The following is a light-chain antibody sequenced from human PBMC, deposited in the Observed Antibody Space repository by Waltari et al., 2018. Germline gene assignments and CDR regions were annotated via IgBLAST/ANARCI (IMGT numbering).Light chain of an antibody. J-gene: IGKJ5*01. V-gene: IGKV1-39*01. CDR1: QTISNS. CDR2: GSI. Sequence: DIQMTQSPPSLPASVGDRVTITCRASQTISNSLDWYQQKPGKAPKPRIYGSIILQSGVPSRFSGSGSGTDFTLTISSLQPEDFATYYCQQSSSSPITFGQGTRLEIK. CDR3: QQSSSSPIT.